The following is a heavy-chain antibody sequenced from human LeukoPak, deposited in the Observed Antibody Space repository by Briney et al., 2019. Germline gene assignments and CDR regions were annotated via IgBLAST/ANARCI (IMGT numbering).Heavy chain of an antibody. V-gene: IGHV3-23*01. J-gene: IGHJ4*02. CDR3: AKVRGFGLVPNDY. CDR1: GFTFSSYV. Sequence: GGSLRLSCAASGFTFSSYVMSWVRQAPGKGLEWVSSLNGGGDSTYYVDSVKGRFTTSRDNSKNTLYLQMNSLRAEDTAVYYCAKVRGFGLVPNDYWGQGALVIVSS. D-gene: IGHD1-26*01. CDR2: LNGGGDST.